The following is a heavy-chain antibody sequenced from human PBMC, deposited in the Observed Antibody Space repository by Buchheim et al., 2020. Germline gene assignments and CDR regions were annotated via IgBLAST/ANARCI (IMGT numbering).Heavy chain of an antibody. CDR3: AKDHTYYDFWSGYYIVGPFDY. CDR2: ISGSGGST. CDR1: GFTFSSYA. V-gene: IGHV3-23*01. D-gene: IGHD3-3*01. Sequence: EVQLLESGGGLVQPGGSLRLSCAASGFTFSSYAMSWVRQAPGKGLEWVSAISGSGGSTYYADSVKGRFTISRDTSKNTLYLRMNSLRAEDTAVYYCAKDHTYYDFWSGYYIVGPFDYWGQGTL. J-gene: IGHJ4*02.